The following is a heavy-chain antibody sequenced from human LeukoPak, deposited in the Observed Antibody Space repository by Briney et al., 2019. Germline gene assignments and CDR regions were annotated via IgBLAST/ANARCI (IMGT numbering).Heavy chain of an antibody. Sequence: RESLKISCKGSGYSLTGYWIGWVRQMPGKGLEWMGVVYPGDSDTRYSPSFQGQVTFSADKSISTAYLQWRSLKASDTAMYYCARRSTTAGEPRFHYWGQGTLVTVSS. CDR2: VYPGDSDT. CDR1: GYSLTGYW. D-gene: IGHD3-16*01. CDR3: ARRSTTAGEPRFHY. V-gene: IGHV5-51*01. J-gene: IGHJ4*02.